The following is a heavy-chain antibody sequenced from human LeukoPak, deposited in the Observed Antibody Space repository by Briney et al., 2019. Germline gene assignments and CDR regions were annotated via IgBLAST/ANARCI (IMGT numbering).Heavy chain of an antibody. D-gene: IGHD6-13*01. V-gene: IGHV3-7*01. Sequence: GGSLRLSCAASGFTFSSYWMSWVRQAPGKWLEWVANIKQDGSEKYYVDSVKGRFTISRAKAKNSLYLQMNSRRAEDTAVYYCARDWLDRYSSRWYVLVPGENWFDPWGQGTLVTVSS. CDR1: GFTFSSYW. CDR3: ARDWLDRYSSRWYVLVPGENWFDP. CDR2: IKQDGSEK. J-gene: IGHJ5*02.